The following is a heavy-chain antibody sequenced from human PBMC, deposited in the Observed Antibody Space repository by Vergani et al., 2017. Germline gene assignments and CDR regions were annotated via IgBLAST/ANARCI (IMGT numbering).Heavy chain of an antibody. CDR3: ARDSEGVRDGYHWDY. CDR1: GYTFTSYG. CDR2: ISAYNGNT. J-gene: IGHJ4*02. Sequence: QVQLVQSGAEVKKPGTSVKVSCKASGYTFTSYGISWVRQAPGQGLEWMGWISAYNGNTNYAQKLQGRVTMTTDTSTSTAYMELRSLRSDDTAVYYCARDSEGVRDGYHWDYWGQGTLVTVSS. D-gene: IGHD5-24*01. V-gene: IGHV1-18*01.